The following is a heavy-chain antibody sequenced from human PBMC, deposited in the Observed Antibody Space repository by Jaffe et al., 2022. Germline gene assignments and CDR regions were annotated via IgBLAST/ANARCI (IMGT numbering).Heavy chain of an antibody. V-gene: IGHV3-30*02. D-gene: IGHD6-6*01. CDR2: IRYDGSNK. CDR1: GFTFSSYG. J-gene: IGHJ4*02. Sequence: QVQLVESGGGVVQPGGSLRLSCAASGFTFSSYGMHWVRQAPGKGLEWVAFIRYDGSNKYYADSVKGRFTISRDNSKNTLYLQMNSLRAEDTAVYYCAKPGDSSSSPLYYFDYWGQGTLVTVSS. CDR3: AKPGDSSSSPLYYFDY.